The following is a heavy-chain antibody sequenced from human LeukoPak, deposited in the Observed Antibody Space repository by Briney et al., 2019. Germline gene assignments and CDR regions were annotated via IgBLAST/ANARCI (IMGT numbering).Heavy chain of an antibody. CDR2: INTDETIT. CDR3: ARDLTWNQVDY. Sequence: QPGGSLRLXCAASGFTFSNHWMHWVRQAPGKGPMSISRINTDETITTYADSVKGRFTISRDNAKNTLYLQMNNLRAEDTAVYYCARDLTWNQVDYWGQGALVTVSS. V-gene: IGHV3-74*01. CDR1: GFTFSNHW. J-gene: IGHJ4*02. D-gene: IGHD1-1*01.